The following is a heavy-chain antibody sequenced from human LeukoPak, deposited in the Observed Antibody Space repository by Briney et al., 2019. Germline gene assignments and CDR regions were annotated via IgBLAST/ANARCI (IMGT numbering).Heavy chain of an antibody. V-gene: IGHV4-61*02. CDR2: IYTSGST. J-gene: IGHJ6*03. CDR3: ARGDGGTHYYYYMDV. D-gene: IGHD4-23*01. CDR1: GGSISSGSYY. Sequence: PSETLSLTCTVSGGSISSGSYYWSWIRQPAGKGLEWIGRIYTSGSTNYNPSLKSRVTISVDTSKNQFSLKLSSVTAADTAVYYYARGDGGTHYYYYMDVWGKGTTVTVSS.